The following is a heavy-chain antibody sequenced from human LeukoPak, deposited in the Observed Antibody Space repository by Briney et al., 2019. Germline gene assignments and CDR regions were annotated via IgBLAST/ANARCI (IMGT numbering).Heavy chain of an antibody. CDR2: IYYSGST. D-gene: IGHD3-22*01. J-gene: IGHJ3*02. CDR1: GGSISSSSYY. V-gene: IGHV4-39*02. Sequence: SETLSLTCTVSGGSISSSSYYWGWIRQPPGKGLEWIGNIYYSGSTYYNPSLKSRVTISVDTSKNQFSLRLSSVTAADTAVYYCARDLIVMAFDIWGQGTMVTVSS. CDR3: ARDLIVMAFDI.